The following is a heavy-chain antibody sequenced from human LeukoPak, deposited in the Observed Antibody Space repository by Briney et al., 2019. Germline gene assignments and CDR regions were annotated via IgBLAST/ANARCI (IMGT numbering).Heavy chain of an antibody. Sequence: GGSVRLFCAASGFTFSSYGMRCIRQAPGKGLEGVSYISSGGSTIKYADSVKGRFTVSRNNAKKSLYLQMNSLRAEDTAVYYCGRSQNYNDSSGYSYWGQGTLVTVAS. CDR1: GFTFSSYG. D-gene: IGHD3-22*01. V-gene: IGHV3-48*04. CDR3: GRSQNYNDSSGYSY. CDR2: ISSGGSTI. J-gene: IGHJ4*02.